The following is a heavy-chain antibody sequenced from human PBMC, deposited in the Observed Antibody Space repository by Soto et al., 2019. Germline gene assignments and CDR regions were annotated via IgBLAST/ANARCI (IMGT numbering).Heavy chain of an antibody. Sequence: PGGSLRLSCAVSGFTFSNSWMSWVRQTPGKGLEWVANINQDGSEKYYVDSVKGRFTISRDNAKNSLYLQMNSLRVEDTAVYYCARELIVGPAEYFHHWGQGTLVTVSS. CDR2: INQDGSEK. D-gene: IGHD1-26*01. CDR1: GFTFSNSW. CDR3: ARELIVGPAEYFHH. V-gene: IGHV3-7*01. J-gene: IGHJ1*01.